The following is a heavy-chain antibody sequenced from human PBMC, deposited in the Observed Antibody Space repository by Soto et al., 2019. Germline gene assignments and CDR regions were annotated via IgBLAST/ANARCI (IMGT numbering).Heavy chain of an antibody. J-gene: IGHJ3*02. V-gene: IGHV1-69*02. Sequence: QVQLVQSGAEVKKPGSSVKVSCKASGDTFSSYTISWVRQATGQGLEWMGRIIPILDIANYAQKFQGRVTITPDKSTITAYMELSSQRSEDTAVYYCAAGGHGAFDIWGQGTMVTVSS. CDR2: IIPILDIA. CDR1: GDTFSSYT. CDR3: AAGGHGAFDI. D-gene: IGHD1-26*01.